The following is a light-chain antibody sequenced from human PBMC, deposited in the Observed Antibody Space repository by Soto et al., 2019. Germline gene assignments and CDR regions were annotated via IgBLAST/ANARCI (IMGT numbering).Light chain of an antibody. J-gene: IGKJ4*01. CDR2: GVS. V-gene: IGKV3-20*01. CDR3: QQSDSSPLRT. CDR1: RTVSANY. Sequence: EIVLTQSPGTLSLSPGERAALSCRASRTVSANYLAWYQQKPGQAPRLLIYGVSSRAAGVPDRFSASGSGTDFTLTISRLEPEDFAVYYCQQSDSSPLRTFCGGSSVEIK.